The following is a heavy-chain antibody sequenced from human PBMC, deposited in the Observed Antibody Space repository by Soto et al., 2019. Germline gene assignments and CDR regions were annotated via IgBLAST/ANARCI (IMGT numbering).Heavy chain of an antibody. V-gene: IGHV5-51*01. CDR1: GYSFTTYW. J-gene: IGHJ4*02. CDR3: ARQDCPSTSCYKGSRYFFDY. Sequence: LGESLKISCKGSGYSFTTYWIAWVRQMPGKGLEWMGIIYPDAPDTRYSPSFQGQVTISVDRSISTAYLQWSSLKASDTAIYYCARQDCPSTSCYKGSRYFFDYWGLGTLVTVSS. D-gene: IGHD2-2*02. CDR2: IYPDAPDT.